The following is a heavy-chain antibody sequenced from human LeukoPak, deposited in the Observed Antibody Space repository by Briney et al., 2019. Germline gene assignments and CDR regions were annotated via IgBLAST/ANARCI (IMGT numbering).Heavy chain of an antibody. CDR1: GFTFPTYA. CDR2: ISGSGTST. CDR3: SNGHFRDY. V-gene: IGHV3-23*01. J-gene: IGHJ4*02. D-gene: IGHD2/OR15-2a*01. Sequence: PGGPLRLSCAVPGFTFPTYAMTWVRQAPGKGLEWVSAISGSGTSTYYADAVKGRFTISRDNSNNTLYQQIISLRAEDTAIYYCSNGHFRDYWGQGTLVTVSS.